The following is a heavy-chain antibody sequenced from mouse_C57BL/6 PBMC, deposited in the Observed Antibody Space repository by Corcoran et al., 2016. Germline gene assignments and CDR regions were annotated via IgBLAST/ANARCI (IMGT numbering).Heavy chain of an antibody. V-gene: IGHV3-6*01. CDR2: ISYDGSN. CDR3: ARGYYGSTYWYFDV. J-gene: IGHJ1*03. Sequence: DVQLQESGPGLVKPSQSLSLTCSVTGYSITSGYYWNWIRQFPGNKLEWMGYISYDGSNNYNPSLKNRISITRYTSKNQFFLKLNSVTTEDTATYYCARGYYGSTYWYFDVWGTGTTVTVSS. CDR1: GYSITSGYY. D-gene: IGHD1-1*01.